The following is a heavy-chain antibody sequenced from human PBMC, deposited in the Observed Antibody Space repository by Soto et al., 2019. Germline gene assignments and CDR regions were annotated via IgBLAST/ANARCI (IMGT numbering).Heavy chain of an antibody. CDR2: IYYSGST. J-gene: IGHJ6*02. CDR1: GGSINSGDYY. D-gene: IGHD2-15*01. V-gene: IGHV4-30-4*01. Sequence: SETLSLTCTVSGGSINSGDYYWSWIRQPPGKGLEWIGYIYYSGSTYYNPSLKSRVTVSVDTSKNQFSLKLSSVTAADTAVYYCARDRSATATMDVWGQGTTVTVS. CDR3: ARDRSATATMDV.